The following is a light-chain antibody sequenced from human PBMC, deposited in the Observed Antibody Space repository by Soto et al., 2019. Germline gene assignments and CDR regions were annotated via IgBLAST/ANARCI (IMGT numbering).Light chain of an antibody. Sequence: ESMLTQSPGTLSLSPGERATLSCRASQSVDSRFLTWYQHKPGQTPRLLIYGTSIRATGIPDRFSGSGSGTDFTLIISRVEPEDSAVYYCLQFGNSPPAFTFGQGTKLEI. V-gene: IGKV3-20*01. CDR3: LQFGNSPPAFT. J-gene: IGKJ2*01. CDR1: QSVDSRF. CDR2: GTS.